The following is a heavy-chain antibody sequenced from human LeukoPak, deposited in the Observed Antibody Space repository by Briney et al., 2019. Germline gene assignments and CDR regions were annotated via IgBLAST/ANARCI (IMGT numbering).Heavy chain of an antibody. J-gene: IGHJ4*02. CDR3: ARDGRWDIVLAHLDY. Sequence: PGRSLRLSCAASGFTFSSYAMHWVRQAPGKGLEWVAVISYDGSNNYYADSVKGRFTISRDNSKNTLYLQMNSLRAEDTAVYYRARDGRWDIVLAHLDYWGQGTLVTVSS. CDR1: GFTFSSYA. CDR2: ISYDGSNN. D-gene: IGHD2-8*02. V-gene: IGHV3-30-3*01.